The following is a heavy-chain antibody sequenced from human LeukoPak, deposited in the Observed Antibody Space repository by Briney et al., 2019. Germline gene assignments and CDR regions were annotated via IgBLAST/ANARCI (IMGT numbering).Heavy chain of an antibody. D-gene: IGHD3-16*01. CDR2: IIPILGIA. V-gene: IGHV1-69*04. J-gene: IGHJ6*04. Sequence: GSSVKVSCKASGGTFSSYAISWVRQAPGQGLEWMGRIIPILGIANYAQKFQGRVTITADKSTSTAYMELSSLRSEDTAVYYCARDRPSLIKSPGRMDVWGKGTTVTVSS. CDR3: ARDRPSLIKSPGRMDV. CDR1: GGTFSSYA.